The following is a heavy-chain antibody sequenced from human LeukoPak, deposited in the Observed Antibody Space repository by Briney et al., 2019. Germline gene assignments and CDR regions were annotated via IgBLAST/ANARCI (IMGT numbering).Heavy chain of an antibody. J-gene: IGHJ4*02. CDR2: INNDGSYI. D-gene: IGHD5-24*01. Sequence: PGGSLRLSCAASGFTFSPSRMHWVRQAPGKGLEWVSRINNDGSYINYADSVKGRFTISRDNAKNTLNLQMNSLRAEDTAVYFCARDGSAYNFDYWGQGVLVTVSS. CDR3: ARDGSAYNFDY. V-gene: IGHV3-74*01. CDR1: GFTFSPSR.